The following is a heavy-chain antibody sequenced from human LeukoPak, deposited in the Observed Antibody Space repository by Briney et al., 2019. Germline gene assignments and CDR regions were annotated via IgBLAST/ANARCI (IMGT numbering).Heavy chain of an antibody. D-gene: IGHD6-19*01. CDR1: GFRFRNYA. CDR2: VKTNTDGGTT. J-gene: IGHJ4*02. Sequence: GGSLRLSCAASGFRFRNYAMGWVRQAPGKGLEWVGRVKTNTDGGTTDYAAPVKGRFTISRDDSKNTLYLQMNSLKTEDTAVYYCTTLPVAGNNFDYWGQGILVTVSS. CDR3: TTLPVAGNNFDY. V-gene: IGHV3-15*01.